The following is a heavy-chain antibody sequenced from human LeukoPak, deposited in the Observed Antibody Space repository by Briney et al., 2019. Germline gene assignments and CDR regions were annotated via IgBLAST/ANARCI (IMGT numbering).Heavy chain of an antibody. Sequence: YWGWIRQXPGKGLEWIGSIYYSGSTYYNPSLKSRVTISVDTSKNQFSLKLSSVTAADTAVYYCARGKKQQLRAFDIWGQGTMVTVSS. CDR2: IYYSGST. V-gene: IGHV4-39*07. CDR1: Y. CDR3: ARGKKQQLRAFDI. J-gene: IGHJ3*02. D-gene: IGHD6-13*01.